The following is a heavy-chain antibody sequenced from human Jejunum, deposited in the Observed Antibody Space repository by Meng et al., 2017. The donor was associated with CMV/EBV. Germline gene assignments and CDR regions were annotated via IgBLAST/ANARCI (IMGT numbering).Heavy chain of an antibody. J-gene: IGHJ4*02. D-gene: IGHD3-9*01. CDR3: VFEGVDILTGSYRKYFDY. CDR1: SPHA. CDR2: IMPLSDFT. V-gene: IGHV1-69*17. Sequence: SPHAINWVRQAPGHGLEWMGGIMPLSDFTSYAQRFQGRITITADKSTSTTYMVLSSLTSDDAAVYYCVFEGVDILTGSYRKYFDYWGQGTLVTVSS.